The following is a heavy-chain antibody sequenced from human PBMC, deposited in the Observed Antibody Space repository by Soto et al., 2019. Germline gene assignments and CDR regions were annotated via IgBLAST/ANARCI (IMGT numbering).Heavy chain of an antibody. J-gene: IGHJ6*02. V-gene: IGHV4-59*01. Sequence: PSETLSLTCSDSGGSIRDYFWTWIRQSPGRGLEWIGYISSSGTVKYNSSLKSRVTISLDRSRNQFSLKLSSVTAADTAVYFCARDRKLELPGNYYYYGMDVWGQGTTVTVSS. CDR1: GGSIRDYF. CDR3: ARDRKLELPGNYYYYGMDV. CDR2: ISSSGTV. D-gene: IGHD1-7*01.